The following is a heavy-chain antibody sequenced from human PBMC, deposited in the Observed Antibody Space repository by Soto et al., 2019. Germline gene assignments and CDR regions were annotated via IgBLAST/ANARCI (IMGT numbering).Heavy chain of an antibody. D-gene: IGHD4-4*01. CDR3: AKDPSPQPIPAVTPGWFDP. V-gene: IGHV4-31*03. Sequence: SETLSLTCTVSGDSIRDGGYYWAWIRQRPGQGLEWMGYIYFTGKANYNPSLENRLTMSVDMSRRQLYLRLASVTAADTAVYFCAKDPSPQPIPAVTPGWFDPWRQGIAVTVSS. CDR1: GDSIRDGGYY. J-gene: IGHJ5*02. CDR2: IYFTGKA.